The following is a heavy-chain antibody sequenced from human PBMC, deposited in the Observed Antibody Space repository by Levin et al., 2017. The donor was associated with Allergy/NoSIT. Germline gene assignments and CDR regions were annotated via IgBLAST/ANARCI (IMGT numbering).Heavy chain of an antibody. J-gene: IGHJ4*02. CDR2: ISTSSSTI. Sequence: GGSLRLSCVASGFTFSSYSMNWVRQAPGKGLQWVSYISTSSSTIYYADSVKGRFTISRDNAKNSLYLQMNSLRDEDTAVYYCARDRYCSSSSGDADFDYWGQGTLVTVSS. CDR1: GFTFSSYS. D-gene: IGHD2-2*01. V-gene: IGHV3-48*02. CDR3: ARDRYCSSSSGDADFDY.